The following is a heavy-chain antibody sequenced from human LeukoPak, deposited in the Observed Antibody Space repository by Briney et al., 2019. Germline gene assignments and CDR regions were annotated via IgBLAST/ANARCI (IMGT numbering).Heavy chain of an antibody. V-gene: IGHV4-34*01. CDR1: GGSFSGYY. D-gene: IGHD2-15*01. CDR2: INHSGST. J-gene: IGHJ4*02. Sequence: SETLSLTCAVSGGSFSGYYWSCIRQPPGKGRECIGEINHSGSTNYNPYLQCRVTISVDTSKNPFSLKLSSVTAADTAVYYCARGYSPVVVVAATVYFAYWGQGTLVTVSS. CDR3: ARGYSPVVVVAATVYFAY.